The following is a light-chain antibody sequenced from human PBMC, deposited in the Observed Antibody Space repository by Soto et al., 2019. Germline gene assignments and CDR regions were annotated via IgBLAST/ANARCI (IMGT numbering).Light chain of an antibody. Sequence: EIVMTQSPATLSVSPGERATLSCRASESVSNNLAWYQQKPGQAPGLLIYHAITRATGIPARFSGSGSGTELTLTISSLQSEDFAVYYCQQYNQWPLTFGGGTKVEI. CDR1: ESVSNN. J-gene: IGKJ4*01. CDR3: QQYNQWPLT. V-gene: IGKV3-15*01. CDR2: HAI.